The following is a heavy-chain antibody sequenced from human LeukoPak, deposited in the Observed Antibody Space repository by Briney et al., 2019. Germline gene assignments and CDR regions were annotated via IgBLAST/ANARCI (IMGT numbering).Heavy chain of an antibody. CDR2: IKQDGSEK. Sequence: TGGSLRLSCAASGFTFSSYWMSWVRQAPGKGLEWVANIKQDGSEKYYVDSVKGRFTISRDNAKNSLYLQMNSLRAEDTAVYYYARDLSCSGGSCYLFDYWGQGTLVTVSS. D-gene: IGHD2-15*01. CDR3: ARDLSCSGGSCYLFDY. CDR1: GFTFSSYW. J-gene: IGHJ4*02. V-gene: IGHV3-7*01.